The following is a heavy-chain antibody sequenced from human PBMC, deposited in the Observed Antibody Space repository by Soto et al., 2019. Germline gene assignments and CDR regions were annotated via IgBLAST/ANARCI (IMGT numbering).Heavy chain of an antibody. CDR2: IKQDETEK. CDR1: GFTFSTYW. V-gene: IGHV3-7*05. CDR3: ARVRTENYYGMDV. Sequence: GGSLRLSCAVSGFTFSTYWMSWVRQAPGKGLEWVANIKQDETEKYYVDSVKGRFAISRDNGKKTLYLQMNSLRAEDTAVYYCARVRTENYYGMDVWGQATTVTVSS. J-gene: IGHJ6*02.